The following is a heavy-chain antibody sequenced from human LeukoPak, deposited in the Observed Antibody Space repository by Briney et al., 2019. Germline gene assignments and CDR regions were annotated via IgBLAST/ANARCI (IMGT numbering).Heavy chain of an antibody. V-gene: IGHV3-21*01. CDR3: ARDSQVGIVVGPAAILRYYFDY. D-gene: IGHD2-2*01. J-gene: IGHJ4*02. Sequence: GGSLRLSCAASGFTFSSYSMNWVRQAPGKGLEWVSSISSSSSYIYYADSVKGRFTISRDNSKNSLYLQMNSLRAEDTAVYYCARDSQVGIVVGPAAILRYYFDYWGQGTLVTVSS. CDR1: GFTFSSYS. CDR2: ISSSSSYI.